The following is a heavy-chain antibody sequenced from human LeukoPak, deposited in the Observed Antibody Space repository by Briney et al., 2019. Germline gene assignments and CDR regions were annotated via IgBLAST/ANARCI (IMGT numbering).Heavy chain of an antibody. V-gene: IGHV5-51*03. J-gene: IGHJ3*02. Sequence: KPGESLKISCTGSGYSFTSYWIGWVRQMPGKGLEWMGIIYPGDSDTIYSPSFQGQVTISADKSISTAYLQWSSLKASDTAMYYCARPVEMATIGAFDIWGQGTMVTVSS. CDR3: ARPVEMATIGAFDI. CDR1: GYSFTSYW. CDR2: IYPGDSDT. D-gene: IGHD5-24*01.